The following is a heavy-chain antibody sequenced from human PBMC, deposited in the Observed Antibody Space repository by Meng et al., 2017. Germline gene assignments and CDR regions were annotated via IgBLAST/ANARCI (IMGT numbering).Heavy chain of an antibody. CDR1: WFSLSTSGVG. V-gene: IGHV2-5*02. CDR2: IYWDDDK. J-gene: IGHJ4*02. D-gene: IGHD2-8*01. Sequence: QIPLKESGPTLVKPTPTLTLTCTFSWFSLSTSGVGVGWVRQPPGKALEWLALIYWDDDKRYSPSLESRLTITKDTSKNQVVLTMTNMDPVDTATYYCAHRLGFTKPFVYWGQGTLVTVSS. CDR3: AHRLGFTKPFVY.